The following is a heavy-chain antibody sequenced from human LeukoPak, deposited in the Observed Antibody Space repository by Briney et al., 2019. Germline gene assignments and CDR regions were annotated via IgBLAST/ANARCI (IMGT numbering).Heavy chain of an antibody. J-gene: IGHJ4*02. Sequence: PGGSLRLSCAASVLTFSSHGMYWARQAPGKGLEWVAYIRYDSTNKFYVDYGKGRFTISRDNSKNTLYLQMNSLRAEDTALYYCAKPLGGNYPQPFDYWGQGTLVTVPS. CDR3: AKPLGGNYPQPFDY. CDR2: IRYDSTNK. V-gene: IGHV3-30*02. D-gene: IGHD1-26*01. CDR1: VLTFSSHG.